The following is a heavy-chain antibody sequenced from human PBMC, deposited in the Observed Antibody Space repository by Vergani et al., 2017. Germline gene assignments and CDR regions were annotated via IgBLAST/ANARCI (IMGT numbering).Heavy chain of an antibody. CDR1: GGSISSGGYS. Sequence: QLQLQESGSGLVKPSQTLSLTCAVSGGSISSGGYSWSWIRQPPGKGLEWIGYIYHSGSTYYNPSLKSRVTMSVDRSKNQFSLKLSSVTAADTAVYYCARVASGSRVRGVIITAPLDYWGQGTLVTVSS. CDR2: IYHSGST. D-gene: IGHD3-10*01. J-gene: IGHJ4*02. CDR3: ARVASGSRVRGVIITAPLDY. V-gene: IGHV4-30-2*01.